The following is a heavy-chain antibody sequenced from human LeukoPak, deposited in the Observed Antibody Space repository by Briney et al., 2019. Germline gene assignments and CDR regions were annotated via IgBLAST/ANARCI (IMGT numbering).Heavy chain of an antibody. D-gene: IGHD3-10*01. CDR3: VRLRRNSDRSYYYYYYNS. V-gene: IGHV3-23*01. CDR2: ISDSGGST. Sequence: PGGSLRLSCAASGFTFSTYAMHWVRQAPGKGLEWVSVISDSGGSTFYADSVKGRFTISRDNSKNTLYLQMDSLRAEDTAVYYCVRLRRNSDRSYYYYYYNSWGQGILVTVSS. J-gene: IGHJ4*02. CDR1: GFTFSTYA.